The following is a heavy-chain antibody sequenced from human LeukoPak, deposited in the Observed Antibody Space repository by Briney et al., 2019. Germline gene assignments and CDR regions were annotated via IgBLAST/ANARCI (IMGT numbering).Heavy chain of an antibody. D-gene: IGHD4-17*01. Sequence: PSETLSLTCTVSGGSISSSSYYWGWIRQPPGKGLEWIGSIYYSGSTYYNPSLKSRVTISVDTSKNQYSLKLSSVTAADTAVYYCARLATVTTSADYYFDYWGQGTLVTVSS. V-gene: IGHV4-39*01. J-gene: IGHJ4*02. CDR3: ARLATVTTSADYYFDY. CDR1: GGSISSSSYY. CDR2: IYYSGST.